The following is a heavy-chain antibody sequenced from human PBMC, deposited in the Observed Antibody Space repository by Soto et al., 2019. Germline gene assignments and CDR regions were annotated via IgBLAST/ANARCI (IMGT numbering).Heavy chain of an antibody. CDR3: ARDRLIWGSYHYFDY. Sequence: EVQLVESGGGLVQPGGSLRLSCAASGFTFSSYWMSWVRQAPGKGLEWVANIKQDGSEKNYVDSVKGRFTISRDNAKYSLYLQMNGLRAEDTAVYYCARDRLIWGSYHYFDYWGQGTLVTVSS. V-gene: IGHV3-7*01. D-gene: IGHD3-16*02. CDR1: GFTFSSYW. CDR2: IKQDGSEK. J-gene: IGHJ4*02.